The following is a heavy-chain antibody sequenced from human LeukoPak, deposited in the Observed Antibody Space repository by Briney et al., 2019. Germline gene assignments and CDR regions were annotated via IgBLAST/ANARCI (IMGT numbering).Heavy chain of an antibody. CDR2: ISGSGGSA. CDR1: GFTFSSYA. D-gene: IGHD3-22*01. CDR3: AKKRASGYYPFDY. J-gene: IGHJ4*02. V-gene: IGHV3-23*01. Sequence: GGSLRLSCAASGFTFSSYAMSWVRQAPGKGLEWVSAISGSGGSAYYADSVKGRFTISRDNSKNTLHLQMNSLRAEDTALYYCAKKRASGYYPFDYWGQGTLVTVSS.